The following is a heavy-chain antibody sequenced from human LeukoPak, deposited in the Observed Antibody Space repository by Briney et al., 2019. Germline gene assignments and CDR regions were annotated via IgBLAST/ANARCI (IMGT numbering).Heavy chain of an antibody. J-gene: IGHJ5*02. D-gene: IGHD3-22*01. CDR1: GFTFSSYA. CDR2: ISGSGGST. V-gene: IGHV3-23*01. Sequence: GGSLRLSCAASGFTFSSYAMSWVRQAPGKGLEWVSAISGSGGSTYYADSVKGRFTISRDNSKNTLYLQMNSLRAEDTAVYYCAKDMYDSSGTTNWLDPWGQGTLVTVSS. CDR3: AKDMYDSSGTTNWLDP.